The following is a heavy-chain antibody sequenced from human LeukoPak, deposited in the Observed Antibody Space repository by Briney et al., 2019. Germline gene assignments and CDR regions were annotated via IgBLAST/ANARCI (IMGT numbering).Heavy chain of an antibody. D-gene: IGHD6-19*01. CDR1: GGSISSSYYY. V-gene: IGHV4-39*01. CDR2: IYYSGNT. CDR3: ARHLTSGWFVPWFDP. J-gene: IGHJ5*02. Sequence: KASETLSLTCTVSGGSISSSYYYWGWIRQPPGRGLEWIGSIYYSGNTFYNPSLKSRVTISVDTSKNQFSLKLSSVTAADTAVYYCARHLTSGWFVPWFDPWGQGSLVTVSS.